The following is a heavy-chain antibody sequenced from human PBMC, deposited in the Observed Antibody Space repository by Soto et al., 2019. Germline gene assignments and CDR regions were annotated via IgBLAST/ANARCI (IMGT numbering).Heavy chain of an antibody. Sequence: QLQLLESGGDLVKPGGSLRLSCAASGFTVSGNDLSWIRQAPGKGLEWVSSISSSGRAIYYADSVKGRFTISRYNAKDSLYLQMSSLRAEDTAIYYCASHHTSGWLYFDSWGQGTLVTVSS. CDR3: ASHHTSGWLYFDS. D-gene: IGHD6-19*01. CDR1: GFTVSGND. CDR2: ISSSGRAI. V-gene: IGHV3-11*01. J-gene: IGHJ4*02.